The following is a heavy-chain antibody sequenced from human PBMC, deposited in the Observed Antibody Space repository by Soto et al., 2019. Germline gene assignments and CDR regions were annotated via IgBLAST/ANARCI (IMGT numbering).Heavy chain of an antibody. CDR1: GGTFSSYA. CDR3: ARDPSVVAVAGTFRYYYYYGMDV. Sequence: SVKVSCKASGGTFSSYAISWVRQAPGQGLEWMGGIIPIFGTANYAQKFQGRVTITADESTSTAYMELSSLRAEDTAVYYCARDPSVVAVAGTFRYYYYYGMDVWGQGTTVTVSS. J-gene: IGHJ6*02. V-gene: IGHV1-69*13. D-gene: IGHD6-19*01. CDR2: IIPIFGTA.